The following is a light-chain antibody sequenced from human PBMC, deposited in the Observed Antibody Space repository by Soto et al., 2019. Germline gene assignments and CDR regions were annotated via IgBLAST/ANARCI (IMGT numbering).Light chain of an antibody. Sequence: QSALTQPASVSGSPGQSITISCTGTSSDVGGYEHVSWYQQHPGKAPKLIIYKVSYRPTGVSNRFSGSKSDNTASLTISGLQAEDEADYYCNSYTSSSTVIFGGGTKLTVL. CDR3: NSYTSSSTVI. J-gene: IGLJ2*01. CDR2: KVS. V-gene: IGLV2-14*01. CDR1: SSDVGGYEH.